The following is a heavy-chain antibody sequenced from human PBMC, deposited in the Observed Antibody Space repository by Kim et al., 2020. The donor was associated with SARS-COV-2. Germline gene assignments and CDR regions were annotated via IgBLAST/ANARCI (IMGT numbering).Heavy chain of an antibody. V-gene: IGHV4-39*02. CDR3: AREGGPYYYDSSGYAF. D-gene: IGHD3-22*01. CDR2: IYYSGST. Sequence: SETLSLICTVSGGSISSSSYYWDWIRQPPGKGLEWIGSIYYSGSTYYNPSLKSRVTISVDTSKNQFSLKLSSVTAADTAVYYCAREGGPYYYDSSGYAF. CDR1: GGSISSSSYY. J-gene: IGHJ3*01.